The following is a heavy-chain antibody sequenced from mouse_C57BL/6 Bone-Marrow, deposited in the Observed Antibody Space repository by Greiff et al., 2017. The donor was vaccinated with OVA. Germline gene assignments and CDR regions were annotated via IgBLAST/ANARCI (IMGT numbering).Heavy chain of an antibody. V-gene: IGHV1-58*01. Sequence: VQLQQSGAELVRPASSVKMSCKTSGYTFTSYGINWVKQRPGQGLEWIGYIYIGNGYTEYNEKFKGKATLTSDTSSSTAYMQLSSLTSEDSAIYFCARRPDIYYYGSSYGWFAYWGQGTLVTVSA. CDR2: IYIGNGYT. D-gene: IGHD1-1*01. CDR1: GYTFTSYG. J-gene: IGHJ3*01. CDR3: ARRPDIYYYGSSYGWFAY.